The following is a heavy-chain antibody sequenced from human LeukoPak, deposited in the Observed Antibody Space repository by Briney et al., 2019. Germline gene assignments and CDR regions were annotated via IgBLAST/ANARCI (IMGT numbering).Heavy chain of an antibody. D-gene: IGHD4-17*01. CDR3: ARDQAVTTNFGFDY. Sequence: ASVKVSCKASGGTFSSYAISWVRQAHGQGLEWMGGIIPIFGTANYAQKFQGRVTITADESTSTAYMELSSLRSEDTAVYYCARDQAVTTNFGFDYWGQGTLVTVSS. V-gene: IGHV1-69*01. CDR1: GGTFSSYA. J-gene: IGHJ4*02. CDR2: IIPIFGTA.